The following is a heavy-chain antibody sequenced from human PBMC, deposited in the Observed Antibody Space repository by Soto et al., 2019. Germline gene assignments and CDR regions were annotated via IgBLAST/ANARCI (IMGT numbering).Heavy chain of an antibody. CDR1: GFTFSSYA. J-gene: IGHJ6*04. CDR2: ISGSGGST. V-gene: IGHV3-23*01. CDR3: AKCLLPSHPLDYSDYYYYGMDV. D-gene: IGHD4-4*01. Sequence: GGSLRLSCAASGFTFSSYAMSWVRQAPGKGLEWVSAISGSGGSTYYADSVKGRFTISRDNSKNTLYLQMNSLRAEDTAVYYCAKCLLPSHPLDYSDYYYYGMDVWGKGTTVTVSS.